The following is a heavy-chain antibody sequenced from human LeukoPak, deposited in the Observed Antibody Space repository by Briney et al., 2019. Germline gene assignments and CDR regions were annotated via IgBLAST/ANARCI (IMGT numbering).Heavy chain of an antibody. J-gene: IGHJ4*02. CDR1: GFTVSTNY. D-gene: IGHD3-16*01. CDR3: ARDVIYASEIYSYGDC. CDR2: IYRGGGT. V-gene: IGHV3-66*01. Sequence: GGSLRLSCAASGFTVSTNYVSWVRQAPGRGLEWVSVIYRGGGTAYADSVKDRFTISRDNSRNTVYLQMNSLRAEDTAVYYCARDVIYASEIYSYGDCLGQGTLVTVSS.